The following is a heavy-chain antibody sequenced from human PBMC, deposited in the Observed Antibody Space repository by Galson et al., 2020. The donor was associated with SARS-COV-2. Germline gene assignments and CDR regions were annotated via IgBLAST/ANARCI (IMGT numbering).Heavy chain of an antibody. J-gene: IGHJ4*02. CDR1: GYTFPSFD. CDR3: VVRLWFGEAFDF. Sequence: ASVTVSCKASGYTFPSFDIHWVRQATGQGLEWMGWVGPISDTTGYEQKFQGRVTMTRNTYISTAYMELSSLRSEDTALYYCVVRLWFGEAFDFWGQGTLVTVSS. D-gene: IGHD3-10*01. CDR2: VGPISDTT. V-gene: IGHV1-8*01.